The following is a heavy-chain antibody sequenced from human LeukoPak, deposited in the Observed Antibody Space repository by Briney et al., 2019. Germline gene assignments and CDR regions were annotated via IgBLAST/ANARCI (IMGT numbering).Heavy chain of an antibody. CDR3: ARIVWQQFLSYYYGMDV. CDR2: ISSSSSYI. Sequence: GGSLRLSCAASGFTFSSYSMNWGRQAPGKGLEWVSSISSSSSYIYYADSLKGRFTISRDNDKNSLYLQMNSLRAEDTAVYYCARIVWQQFLSYYYGMDVWGKGTTVTVSS. J-gene: IGHJ6*04. V-gene: IGHV3-21*01. D-gene: IGHD6-13*01. CDR1: GFTFSSYS.